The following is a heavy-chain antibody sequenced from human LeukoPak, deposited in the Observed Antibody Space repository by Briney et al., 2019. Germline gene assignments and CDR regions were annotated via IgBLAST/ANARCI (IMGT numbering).Heavy chain of an antibody. CDR3: TTADIVVVPAAIPVDY. Sequence: PGGSLRLSCAASGFTFSNAWMSWVRQAPGKGLEWVGGIKSKTDGGTTDYAAPVKGRFTISRDDSKNTLYLQMNSLKTEDTAVYYCTTADIVVVPAAIPVDYWGQGTLVTVSS. J-gene: IGHJ4*02. D-gene: IGHD2-2*02. CDR2: IKSKTDGGTT. V-gene: IGHV3-15*01. CDR1: GFTFSNAW.